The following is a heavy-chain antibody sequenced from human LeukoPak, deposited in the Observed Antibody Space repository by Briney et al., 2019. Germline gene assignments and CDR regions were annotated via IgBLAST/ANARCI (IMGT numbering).Heavy chain of an antibody. CDR3: ARRGSGYYDSSDAFDI. CDR2: IYYSGST. Sequence: SETLSLTCTVSGGSISSSSYYWGWIRQPPGKGLEWIGSIYYSGSTYCNPSLKSRVTISVDTSKNQFSLKLSSVTAADTAVYYCARRGSGYYDSSDAFDIWGQGTMVTVSS. V-gene: IGHV4-39*01. D-gene: IGHD3-22*01. J-gene: IGHJ3*02. CDR1: GGSISSSSYY.